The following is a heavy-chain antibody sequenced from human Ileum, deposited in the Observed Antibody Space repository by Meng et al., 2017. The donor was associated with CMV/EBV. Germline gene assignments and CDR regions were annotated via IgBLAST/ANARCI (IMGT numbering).Heavy chain of an antibody. J-gene: IGHJ4*02. CDR1: GDSITSFY. CDR2: IYHGGST. D-gene: IGHD3-16*01. V-gene: IGHV4-4*07. CDR3: ARGPGGFGDFNFDY. Sequence: GQLQDVGPGLVKTSETLALTCTFSGDSITSFYWSWIRQPAGKALEWIGRIYHGGSTNYNPSLKSRVTLSVDTSKNQFSMRLTSVTAADTAVYYCARGPGGFGDFNFDYWGQGTLVTVSS.